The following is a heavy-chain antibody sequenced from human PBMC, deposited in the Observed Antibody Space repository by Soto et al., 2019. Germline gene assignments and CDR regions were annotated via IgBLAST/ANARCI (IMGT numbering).Heavy chain of an antibody. Sequence: QVQLQESGPGLVKPSGTLSLTCAVSGDSISSSNWWSWVRQAPGKGLEWIGEIYHSGATTYNPSLKSLATISVDPSKNHFSLKLNSVTAADTAVYFCARDLGTGTDFWGRGTLVTVAS. CDR1: GDSISSSNW. V-gene: IGHV4-4*02. J-gene: IGHJ4*02. CDR2: IYHSGAT. CDR3: ARDLGTGTDF. D-gene: IGHD1-1*01.